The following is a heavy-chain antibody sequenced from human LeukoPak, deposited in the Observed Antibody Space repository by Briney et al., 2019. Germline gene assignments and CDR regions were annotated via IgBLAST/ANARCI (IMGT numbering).Heavy chain of an antibody. V-gene: IGHV4-39*07. D-gene: IGHD6-13*01. CDR2: IYYGGST. CDR1: DGSVSSSSYY. Sequence: SENLSLTGSVSDGSVSSSSYYWGWIRQPPGKGLEWIGSIYYGGSTYCSPSLKTRVPISVDTSKRQFSLRLTSVTAADTAIYFCARGDSGSWYPRGLHLDYWGQGTLVTVSS. CDR3: ARGDSGSWYPRGLHLDY. J-gene: IGHJ4*02.